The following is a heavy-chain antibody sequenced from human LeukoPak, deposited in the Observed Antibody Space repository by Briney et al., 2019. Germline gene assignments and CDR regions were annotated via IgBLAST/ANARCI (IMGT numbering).Heavy chain of an antibody. Sequence: PSETLSLTCTVSGGSISSYYWGWIRQPPGKGLEWIGYIYYSGSTNYNPSLKSRVTISVDTSKNQFSLKLSSVTAADTAVYYCARLYSYGSILRYYFDYWGQGTLVTVSS. CDR1: GGSISSYY. CDR3: ARLYSYGSILRYYFDY. V-gene: IGHV4-59*08. D-gene: IGHD5-18*01. J-gene: IGHJ4*02. CDR2: IYYSGST.